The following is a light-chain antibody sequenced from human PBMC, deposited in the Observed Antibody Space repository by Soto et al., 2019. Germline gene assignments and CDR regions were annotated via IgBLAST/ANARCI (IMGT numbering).Light chain of an antibody. CDR2: EVS. CDR3: HSYTSSSTLYG. CDR1: SSDIGTYNY. Sequence: QSALTQPASVSGSPGQSITISCTGTSSDIGTYNYVSWYQQHPDKAPKLMLYEVSNRPSGVSNRFFGSKSGNTASLTISGLQDEDEADYFCHSYTSSSTLYGLGTGTKVTVL. V-gene: IGLV2-14*01. J-gene: IGLJ1*01.